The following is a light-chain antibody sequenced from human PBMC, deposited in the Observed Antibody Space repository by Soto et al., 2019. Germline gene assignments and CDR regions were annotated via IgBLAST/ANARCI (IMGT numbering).Light chain of an antibody. Sequence: TQSPSFLSTSVGDRVTITCRASQDIRNYLAWYQQRPGQAPRLVIYGASTRATGIPARFSGGGSGTEFTLTISSLQSEDFAVXXCQQYNXWXITFGQGTRLEI. CDR1: QDIRNY. J-gene: IGKJ5*01. CDR2: GAS. V-gene: IGKV3-15*01. CDR3: QQYNXWXIT.